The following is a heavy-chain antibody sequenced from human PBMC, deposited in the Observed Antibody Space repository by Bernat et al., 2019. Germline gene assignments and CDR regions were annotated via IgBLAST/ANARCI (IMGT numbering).Heavy chain of an antibody. Sequence: QVQLQESGPGLVKPSGTLSLTCAVSGGSISSSNWWSWVRQPPGKGLEWIGESHQSGSTNYNPSLKSRVTTSVDKTKTQLSLKLSVGTAADAAVYYGASAVTMVRGRYYYMDVWGKGTTVTVSS. CDR3: ASAVTMVRGRYYYMDV. D-gene: IGHD3-10*01. J-gene: IGHJ6*03. V-gene: IGHV4-4*02. CDR1: GGSISSSNW. CDR2: SHQSGST.